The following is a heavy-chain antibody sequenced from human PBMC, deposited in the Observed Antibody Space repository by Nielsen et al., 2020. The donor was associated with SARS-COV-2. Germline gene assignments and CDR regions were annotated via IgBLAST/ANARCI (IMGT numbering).Heavy chain of an antibody. V-gene: IGHV3-23*01. J-gene: IGHJ4*02. CDR1: GFTFSSYA. D-gene: IGHD3-10*01. Sequence: GESLKISCAVSGFTFSSYAMSWVRQAPGKGLEWVSAISGSGGSTYYADSVKGRFTISRDNSKNTLYLQMNSLRAEDTAVYYCAKDLVVRGATLSGIDYWGQGTLVTVSS. CDR3: AKDLVVRGATLSGIDY. CDR2: ISGSGGST.